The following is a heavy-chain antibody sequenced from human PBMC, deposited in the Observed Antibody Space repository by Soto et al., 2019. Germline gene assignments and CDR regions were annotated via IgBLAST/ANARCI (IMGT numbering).Heavy chain of an antibody. V-gene: IGHV4-31*03. D-gene: IGHD3-3*01. CDR2: IYYSGST. CDR1: GGSISSGGYY. Sequence: QVQLQESGPGLVKPSQTLSLTCTVSGGSISSGGYYWSWIRQHPGKGLEWIGYIYYSGSTYYNPSLKSRVTISVETSKNQFSLKLSSVTAADTAVYYCASGVLGDFWSGYSPCWFDPWGQGTLVTVSS. J-gene: IGHJ5*02. CDR3: ASGVLGDFWSGYSPCWFDP.